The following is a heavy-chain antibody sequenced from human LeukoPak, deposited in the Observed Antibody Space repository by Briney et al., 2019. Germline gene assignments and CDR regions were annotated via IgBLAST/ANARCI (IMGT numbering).Heavy chain of an antibody. D-gene: IGHD5-12*01. J-gene: IGHJ3*01. Sequence: SETLSLTCTVSGGSISSYSWSWIRQPAGKGLEWIGRIYTSGSTNYNPSLKSRVTVSVDTSKNQFSLKLSSVTAADTAVYYCATWIAVSNAFDVWGQGTMVTVSS. CDR1: GGSISSYS. CDR3: ATWIAVSNAFDV. CDR2: IYTSGST. V-gene: IGHV4-4*07.